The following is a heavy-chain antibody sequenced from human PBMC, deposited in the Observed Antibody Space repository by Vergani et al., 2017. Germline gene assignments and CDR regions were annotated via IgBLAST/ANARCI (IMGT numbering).Heavy chain of an antibody. Sequence: EVQLVESGGGLVQPGRSLRLSCAASGFTFDDYAMHWVRQAPGKGLEWVSGISWNSGSIGYAASVKGRFTISSDNAKNSLYLQMNSLRAEDTALYYCAKDMRITMIVVGPILDYWGQGTLVTVSS. CDR3: AKDMRITMIVVGPILDY. D-gene: IGHD3-22*01. CDR1: GFTFDDYA. J-gene: IGHJ4*02. CDR2: ISWNSGSI. V-gene: IGHV3-9*01.